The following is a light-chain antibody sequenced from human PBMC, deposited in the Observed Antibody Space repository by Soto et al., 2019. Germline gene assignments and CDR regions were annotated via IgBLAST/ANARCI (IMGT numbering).Light chain of an antibody. CDR2: AVS. J-gene: IGKJ1*01. V-gene: IGKV2-30*02. CDR1: QSLIHSDGSTY. CDR3: MQGTRWPWT. Sequence: DVVMTQSPLSLPVTLGQPASISCRSSQSLIHSDGSTYLNWFQQRPGQSPRRLIYAVSDRDSGVTDRFSGSGSGTDFNLKISRVEAEDVGVYYCMQGTRWPWTFGQGTEVDIK.